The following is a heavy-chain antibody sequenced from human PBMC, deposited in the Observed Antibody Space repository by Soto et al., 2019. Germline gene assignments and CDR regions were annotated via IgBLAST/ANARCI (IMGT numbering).Heavy chain of an antibody. CDR3: AKDVVEGSGWYDAFDI. Sequence: HLGGSLRLSCAASGFTFSSYGMHWVRQAPGKGLEWVAVISYDGSNKYYADSVKGRFTISRDNSKNTLYLQMNSLRAEDTAVYYCAKDVVEGSGWYDAFDIWGQGTMVTVSS. J-gene: IGHJ3*02. CDR2: ISYDGSNK. V-gene: IGHV3-30*18. CDR1: GFTFSSYG. D-gene: IGHD6-19*01.